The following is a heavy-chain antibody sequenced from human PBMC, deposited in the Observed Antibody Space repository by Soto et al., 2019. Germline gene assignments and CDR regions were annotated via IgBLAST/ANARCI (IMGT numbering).Heavy chain of an antibody. Sequence: GGSLRLSCAASGFTFSDYYMSWIRQAPGKGLEWVSYISSSSSYPNYADSVKGRFTISRDNAKNSLYLQLNSLRAEDTAVYYCARVWRRQLGRRSDPWGQGTLVTVSS. V-gene: IGHV3-11*05. J-gene: IGHJ5*02. CDR2: ISSSSSYP. CDR1: GFTFSDYY. D-gene: IGHD1-1*01. CDR3: ARVWRRQLGRRSDP.